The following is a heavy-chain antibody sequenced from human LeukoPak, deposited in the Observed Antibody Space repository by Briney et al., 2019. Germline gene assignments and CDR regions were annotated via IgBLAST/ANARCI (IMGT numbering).Heavy chain of an antibody. CDR1: GGSISSGGYS. CDR2: IYHSGST. D-gene: IGHD5-18*01. V-gene: IGHV4-30-2*01. Sequence: SETLSLTCAVSGGSISSGGYSWSWIRQPPGKGLEWIGYIYHSGSTYYNPSLKSRVTISVDRSKNQFSLKLSSVTAADTAVYYCARVSGYSYGWNQYYFDYWGQGTLVTVSS. CDR3: ARVSGYSYGWNQYYFDY. J-gene: IGHJ4*02.